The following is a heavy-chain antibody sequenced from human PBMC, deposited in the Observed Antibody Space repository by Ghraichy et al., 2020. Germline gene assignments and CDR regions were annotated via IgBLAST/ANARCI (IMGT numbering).Heavy chain of an antibody. V-gene: IGHV3-23*01. Sequence: GGSLRLSCATHGFAFNNHAITWVRQAAGKGLEWVSVISGSGGATFYADSVKGRFNISRDESKNTVYLQMNSLTAEDTAMYYCAKGLTMVSRNAYDVWGQGTMVTVS. CDR3: AKGLTMVSRNAYDV. CDR1: GFAFNNHA. CDR2: ISGSGGAT. D-gene: IGHD2-8*01. J-gene: IGHJ3*01.